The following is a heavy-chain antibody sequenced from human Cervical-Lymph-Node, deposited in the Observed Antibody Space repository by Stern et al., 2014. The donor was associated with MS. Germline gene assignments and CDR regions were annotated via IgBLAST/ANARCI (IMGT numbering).Heavy chain of an antibody. V-gene: IGHV3-33*01. Sequence: QVQLVESGGGVVQPGRSLRLSCAASGFTFSSYGMHWVRQAPGKGLEWVAVIWYDGSNKYYADSVKGRFTISRDNSKNTLYLQMNSLRAEDTAVYYCARGYYGSSNWGQGTLVTVSS. CDR3: ARGYYGSSN. CDR1: GFTFSSYG. CDR2: IWYDGSNK. D-gene: IGHD3-10*01. J-gene: IGHJ4*02.